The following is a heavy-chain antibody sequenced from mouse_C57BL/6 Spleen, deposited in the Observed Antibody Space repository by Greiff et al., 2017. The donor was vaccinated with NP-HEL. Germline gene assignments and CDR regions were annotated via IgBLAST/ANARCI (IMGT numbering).Heavy chain of an antibody. CDR1: GYAFSSSW. Sequence: VKLQQSGPELVKPGASVKISCKASGYAFSSSWMNWVKQRPGKGLEWIGRIYPGDGDTNYNGKFKGKATLTADKSSSTAYMQLRSLTSDDSAVYCCARRNWDDFDYWGQGTTLTVSS. V-gene: IGHV1-82*01. CDR3: ARRNWDDFDY. CDR2: IYPGDGDT. J-gene: IGHJ2*01. D-gene: IGHD4-1*01.